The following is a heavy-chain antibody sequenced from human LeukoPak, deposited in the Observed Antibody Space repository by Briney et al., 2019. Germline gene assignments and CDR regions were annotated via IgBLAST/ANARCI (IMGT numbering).Heavy chain of an antibody. CDR1: GGSISSGDYY. CDR3: ARDTSRDGYNYDY. V-gene: IGHV4-30-4*01. Sequence: SQTLSLTCTVSGGSISSGDYYWSWIRQPPGKGLEWVGYIYYSGSTYYNPSFKSRVTISVDTSKNQFSLKLSSVTAADTAVYYCARDTSRDGYNYDYWGQGTLVTVSS. J-gene: IGHJ4*02. D-gene: IGHD5-24*01. CDR2: IYYSGST.